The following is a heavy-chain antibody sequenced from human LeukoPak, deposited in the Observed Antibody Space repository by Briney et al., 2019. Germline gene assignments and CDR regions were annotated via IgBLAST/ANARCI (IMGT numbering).Heavy chain of an antibody. CDR2: ICPGDSDT. CDR1: GYSFTSYW. V-gene: IGHV5-51*01. CDR3: ARGGITMIVVAPFDI. J-gene: IGHJ3*02. D-gene: IGHD3-22*01. Sequence: GESLKISCKGSGYSFTSYWIGWVRQMPGKGLEWMGIICPGDSDTRYSPSFQGQVTISADKSISTAYLQWSSLKASDTAMYYCARGGITMIVVAPFDIWGQGTMVTVSS.